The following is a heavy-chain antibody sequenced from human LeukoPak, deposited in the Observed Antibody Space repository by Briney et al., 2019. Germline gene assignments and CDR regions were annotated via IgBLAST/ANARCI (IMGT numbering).Heavy chain of an antibody. Sequence: ASVKVSCKASGYTFTSYGISWVRQAPGQGLEWMGWISAYNGNTNYAQKLQGRVTMTTDTSTGTAYMELRSLRSDDTAVYYCARDPRGYYYGSGSSNWFDPWGQGTLVTVSS. CDR3: ARDPRGYYYGSGSSNWFDP. CDR1: GYTFTSYG. CDR2: ISAYNGNT. V-gene: IGHV1-18*01. D-gene: IGHD3-10*01. J-gene: IGHJ5*02.